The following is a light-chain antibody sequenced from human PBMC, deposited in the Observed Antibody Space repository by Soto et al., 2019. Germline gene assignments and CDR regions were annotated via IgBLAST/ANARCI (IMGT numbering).Light chain of an antibody. CDR3: QQYSSKFWT. V-gene: IGKV1-5*03. CDR1: ESISSW. Sequence: DIQMTQSPPTLSASIGDRATITCRASESISSWLAWYQQKPGKAPKLLIYKASTLQTGVPSRFSGSGSGTEFTLTISSLQPDDFATYYCQQYSSKFWTFGQGTKVDIK. J-gene: IGKJ1*01. CDR2: KAS.